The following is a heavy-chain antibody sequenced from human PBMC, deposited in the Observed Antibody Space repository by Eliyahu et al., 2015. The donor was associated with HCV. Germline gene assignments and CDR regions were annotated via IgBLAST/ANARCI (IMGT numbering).Heavy chain of an antibody. CDR1: GGSFSGYY. Sequence: QVQLQQWGAGLLXPSETLSXTCXVYGGSFSGYYWSWIRQPPGKGLEWIGEINHSGTTNYNPSLKSRVTISVDTSKNQFSLKLSSVTAADTAVYYCAREGDSVLVFDYWGQGTLVTVSS. CDR2: INHSGTT. CDR3: AREGDSVLVFDY. D-gene: IGHD5-18*01. J-gene: IGHJ4*02. V-gene: IGHV4-34*01.